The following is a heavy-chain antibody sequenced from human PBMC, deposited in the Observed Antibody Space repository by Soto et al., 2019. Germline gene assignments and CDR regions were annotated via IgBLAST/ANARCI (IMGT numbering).Heavy chain of an antibody. D-gene: IGHD6-19*01. V-gene: IGHV3-21*01. CDR3: AREYSSGGKFYYYYYYMDV. CDR2: ISSSSSYI. Sequence: GGSLRLSCAASGFTFSSYSMNWVRQAPGKGLEWVSSISSSSSYIYYADSVKGRFTISRDNAKNSLYLQMNSLRAEDTAVYYCAREYSSGGKFYYYYYYMDVWGKGTTVTVSS. CDR1: GFTFSSYS. J-gene: IGHJ6*03.